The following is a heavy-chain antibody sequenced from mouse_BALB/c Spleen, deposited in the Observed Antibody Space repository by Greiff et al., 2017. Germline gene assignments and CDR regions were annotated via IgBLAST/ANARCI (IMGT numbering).Heavy chain of an antibody. Sequence: EVQRVESGGGLVQPKGSLKLSCAASGFTFNTYAMNWVRQAPGKGLEWVARIRSKSNNYATYYADSVKDRFTISRDDSQSMLYLQMNNLKTEDTAMYYCVRRYFDVWGAGTTVTVSS. CDR1: GFTFNTYA. CDR3: VRRYFDV. CDR2: IRSKSNNYAT. V-gene: IGHV10-1*02. J-gene: IGHJ1*01.